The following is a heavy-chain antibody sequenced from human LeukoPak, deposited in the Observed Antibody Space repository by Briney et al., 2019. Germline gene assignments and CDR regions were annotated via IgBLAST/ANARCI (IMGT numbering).Heavy chain of an antibody. V-gene: IGHV3-23*01. CDR2: ISGSGGST. Sequence: QAGGSLRLSCATSGFIFSTYALSWVRQAPGKGPEWASSISGSGGSTYHADSVKGRFTISRDSSKNTLYLQMNSLRAEDTAIYYCARVIRAAPGKGYFDYWGQGTLVTVSS. CDR3: ARVIRAAPGKGYFDY. CDR1: GFIFSTYA. J-gene: IGHJ4*02. D-gene: IGHD6-13*01.